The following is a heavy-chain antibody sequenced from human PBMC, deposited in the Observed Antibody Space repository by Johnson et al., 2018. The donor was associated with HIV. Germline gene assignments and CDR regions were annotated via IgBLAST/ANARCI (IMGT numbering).Heavy chain of an antibody. CDR3: AKDNPRLGGAFDI. J-gene: IGHJ3*02. V-gene: IGHV3-30*02. D-gene: IGHD3-16*01. Sequence: QVQLVESGGGVVQPGGSLRLSCAASGFTFSSYGMHWVRQAPGKGLEWVAFIRYDGSNKYYADSVTGRFTISRDTSTNTLYLQMNSLRAEDTAVYYCAKDNPRLGGAFDIWGQGTMVTVSS. CDR1: GFTFSSYG. CDR2: IRYDGSNK.